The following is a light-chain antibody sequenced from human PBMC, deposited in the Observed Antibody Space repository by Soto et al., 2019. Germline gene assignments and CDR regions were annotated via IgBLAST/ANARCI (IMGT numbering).Light chain of an antibody. Sequence: QSALTQPASVSGSPGQSITISCSGTSSDVATFNLVSWYQQHPGKAPRLMIYEGNKRPSGISGRFSGSKSDRTASLTISGLQPEDEASYYCCSYASSGTFVLFVGGTKLTVL. J-gene: IGLJ2*01. CDR2: EGN. V-gene: IGLV2-23*03. CDR1: SSDVATFNL. CDR3: CSYASSGTFVL.